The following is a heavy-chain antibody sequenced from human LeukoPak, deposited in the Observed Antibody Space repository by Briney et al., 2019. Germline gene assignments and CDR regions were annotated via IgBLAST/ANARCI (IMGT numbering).Heavy chain of an antibody. V-gene: IGHV3-23*01. CDR2: IRGSDTST. Sequence: GGSLRLSCVAPGFTLNNYAMTWVRQAPGKGLEWVAAIRGSDTSTFYGDSVKGRFTISRDISKNTLYLQMNSLRAEDTAVYFCARLTSDWSEDYWGPGTLVTVSS. CDR1: GFTLNNYA. J-gene: IGHJ4*02. D-gene: IGHD6-19*01. CDR3: ARLTSDWSEDY.